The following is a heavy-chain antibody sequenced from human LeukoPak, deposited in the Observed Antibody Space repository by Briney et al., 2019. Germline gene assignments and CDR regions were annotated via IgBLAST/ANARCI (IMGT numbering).Heavy chain of an antibody. V-gene: IGHV4-59*01. CDR1: GGSISPYF. J-gene: IGHJ5*02. D-gene: IGHD3-10*01. Sequence: SETLSLTCTVSGGSISPYFWSWTRQPPGKGLEWIGYISYTGNTNYNPSLKSRVTISVDTSKNQFSLQLTSVTAADTAVYYCARDDYRGVTNFDPWGQGTPVTVSS. CDR3: ARDDYRGVTNFDP. CDR2: ISYTGNT.